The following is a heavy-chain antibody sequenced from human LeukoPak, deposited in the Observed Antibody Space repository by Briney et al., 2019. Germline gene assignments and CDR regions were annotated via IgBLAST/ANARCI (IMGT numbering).Heavy chain of an antibody. Sequence: PGGSLRLSCAASGFTFSSYWMSWVRQAPGKGLEWVANIKQDGSEKYYVDSVKGRFTISRDNAKNSLYLQMNSLRAEDTAVYYCARGGYSSSWYYYYYYMDVWGKGTTVTIPS. CDR2: IKQDGSEK. V-gene: IGHV3-7*01. J-gene: IGHJ6*03. CDR1: GFTFSSYW. D-gene: IGHD6-13*01. CDR3: ARGGYSSSWYYYYYYMDV.